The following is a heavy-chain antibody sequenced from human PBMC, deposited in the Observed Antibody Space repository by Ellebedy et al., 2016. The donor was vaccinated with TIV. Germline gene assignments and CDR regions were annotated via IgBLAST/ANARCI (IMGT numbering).Heavy chain of an antibody. D-gene: IGHD4-17*01. V-gene: IGHV3-7*01. J-gene: IGHJ3*02. CDR1: GFSFRSYW. CDR2: INQGGSEK. Sequence: GESLKISCVGSGFSFRSYWMSWVRQAPGKGLEWVANINQGGSEKYYVDSVKGRFTISRDNAKNSLYLQMNSLRAEDTAVYYCATDGSYGDYRSPTHAFEIWGQGTMVTVSS. CDR3: ATDGSYGDYRSPTHAFEI.